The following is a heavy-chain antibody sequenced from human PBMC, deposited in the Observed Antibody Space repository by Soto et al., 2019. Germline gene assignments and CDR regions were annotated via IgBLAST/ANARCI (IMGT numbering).Heavy chain of an antibody. CDR1: GYTFTDYF. Sequence: QVQLVQSGAEVKKPGASVKVSCEASGYTFTDYFIHWVRQAPGQGLEWIGWINPKNGRTFYGPNFQGRVSLTKAPSPRPGYLERGGLGSGDPAVYYCTRGGGGGQWVRWFDPWGQGTLVRVSS. CDR3: TRGGGGGQWVRWFDP. J-gene: IGHJ5*02. CDR2: INPKNGRT. V-gene: IGHV1-2*02. D-gene: IGHD6-19*01.